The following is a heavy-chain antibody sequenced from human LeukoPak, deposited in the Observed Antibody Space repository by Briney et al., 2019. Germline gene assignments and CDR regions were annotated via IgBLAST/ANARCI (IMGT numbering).Heavy chain of an antibody. Sequence: SETLSLTCTVSGGSISSYYWSWIRQPPGKGPEWIGYIYYSGSTNYNPSLKSRVTISVDTSKNQFSLKLSSVTAADTAVYYCAMLRGSYVHWGQGTLVTVSS. CDR3: AMLRGSYVH. V-gene: IGHV4-59*01. CDR1: GGSISSYY. D-gene: IGHD1-26*01. CDR2: IYYSGST. J-gene: IGHJ4*02.